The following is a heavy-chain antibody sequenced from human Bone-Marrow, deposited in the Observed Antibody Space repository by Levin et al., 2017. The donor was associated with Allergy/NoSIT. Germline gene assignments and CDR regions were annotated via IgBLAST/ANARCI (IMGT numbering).Heavy chain of an antibody. J-gene: IGHJ3*02. CDR3: ARGGLCRGAFDI. CDR1: GGSFSGYY. Sequence: HSQTLSLTCAVYGGSFSGYYWSWIRQPPGKGLEWIGEINHSGSTNYNPSLKSRVTISVDTSKNQFSLKLSSVTAADTAVYYCARGGLCRGAFDIWGQGTMVTVSS. D-gene: IGHD2/OR15-2a*01. CDR2: INHSGST. V-gene: IGHV4-34*01.